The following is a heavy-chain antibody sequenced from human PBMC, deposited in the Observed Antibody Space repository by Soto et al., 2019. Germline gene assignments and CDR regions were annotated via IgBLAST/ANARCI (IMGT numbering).Heavy chain of an antibody. CDR2: INHSGST. CDR1: GGSFSGYY. CDR3: ARPNSSSSPKTRKYYFDY. Sequence: SETLSLTCAVYGGSFSGYYWSWIRQPPGKGLEWIGEINHSGSTNYNPSLKSRVTISVDTSKNQFSLKLSSVTAADTAVYYCARPNSSSSPKTRKYYFDYWGQGTLVTVPQ. D-gene: IGHD6-6*01. J-gene: IGHJ4*02. V-gene: IGHV4-34*01.